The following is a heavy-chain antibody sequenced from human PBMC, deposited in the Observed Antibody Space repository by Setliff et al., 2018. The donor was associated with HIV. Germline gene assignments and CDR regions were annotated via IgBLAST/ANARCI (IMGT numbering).Heavy chain of an antibody. J-gene: IGHJ4*02. V-gene: IGHV4-61*09. CDR1: GGSISSGSYY. CDR2: IHTSGST. D-gene: IGHD3-3*01. CDR3: ARSQPDTIFGVVIFDY. Sequence: PSETLSLTCTVSGGSISSGSYYWSWIRQPAGKGLEWIGHIHTSGSTKYNPSLKSRVTIFLDTSKNQLSLRLTSMTAADTAVYYCARSQPDTIFGVVIFDYWGRGKMVTVSS.